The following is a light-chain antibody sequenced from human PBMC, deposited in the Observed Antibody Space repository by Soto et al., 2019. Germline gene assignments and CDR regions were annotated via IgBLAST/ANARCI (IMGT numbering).Light chain of an antibody. CDR3: QQYNNWPPIT. CDR1: QSVSNSF. Sequence: EVVLTQSPGTLSLSPGERASLSCRASQSVSNSFLAWYQQKAGQSPRLLIYAASARAIGIPDRFSGSGSGTEFTLTISSLQSEDFAVYFCQQYNNWPPITFGQGTRLEIK. CDR2: AAS. V-gene: IGKV3D-15*01. J-gene: IGKJ5*01.